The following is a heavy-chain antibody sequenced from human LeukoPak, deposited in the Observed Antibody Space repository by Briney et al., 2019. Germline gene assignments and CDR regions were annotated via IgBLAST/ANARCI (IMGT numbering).Heavy chain of an antibody. CDR2: MNPNSGNT. J-gene: IGHJ3*02. CDR1: GYTFTSYD. Sequence: ASVKVSYKASGYTFTSYDINWVRQATGQGLEWMGWMNPNSGNTGYAQKFQGRVTMTRNTSISTAYMELSSLRSEDTAVYYCASGSSWRGDAFDIWGQGTMVTVSS. D-gene: IGHD6-6*01. V-gene: IGHV1-8*01. CDR3: ASGSSWRGDAFDI.